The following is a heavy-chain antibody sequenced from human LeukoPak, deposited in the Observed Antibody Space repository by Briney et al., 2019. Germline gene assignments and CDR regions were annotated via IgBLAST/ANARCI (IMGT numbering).Heavy chain of an antibody. CDR2: IEQDGSEK. D-gene: IGHD3-16*02. V-gene: IGHV3-7*01. Sequence: PGGSLRLSCAASGFTFSSYWMSWVRQAPGKGLEWVANIEQDGSEKYYVDSVKGRFTISRDNAKNSLYLQMNSLRAEDTAVYYCARGFIARPGGFDYWGQGTLVTVSS. J-gene: IGHJ4*02. CDR1: GFTFSSYW. CDR3: ARGFIARPGGFDY.